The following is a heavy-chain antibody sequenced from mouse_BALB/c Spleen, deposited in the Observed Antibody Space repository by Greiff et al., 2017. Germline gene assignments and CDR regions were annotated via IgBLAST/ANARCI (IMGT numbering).Heavy chain of an antibody. CDR3: ARAPPYGNSPGWYFDV. Sequence: EVMLVESGGGLVKPGGSLKLSCAASGFTFSSYAMSWVRQTPEKRLEWVASISSGGSTYYPDSVKGRFTISRDNARNILYLQMSSLRSEDTAMYYCARAPPYGNSPGWYFDVWGAGTTVTVSS. CDR1: GFTFSSYA. V-gene: IGHV5-6-5*01. CDR2: ISSGGST. D-gene: IGHD2-10*02. J-gene: IGHJ1*01.